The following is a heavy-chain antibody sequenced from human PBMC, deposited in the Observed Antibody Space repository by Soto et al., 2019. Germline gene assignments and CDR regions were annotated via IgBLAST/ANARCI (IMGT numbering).Heavy chain of an antibody. CDR1: GFSLNTASGVG. J-gene: IGHJ4*02. CDR3: ARVQWFGDPFDY. Sequence: QITLKESGPTVVKPTQTLTLTCTFSGFSLNTASGVGVGWIRQPPGKALEWLALVYWDDDKRYSPSLKSRLTITKDTSKNQVVLTMTNMDPVDTASYYCARVQWFGDPFDYWGQGTLVTVSS. V-gene: IGHV2-5*02. CDR2: VYWDDDK. D-gene: IGHD3-10*01.